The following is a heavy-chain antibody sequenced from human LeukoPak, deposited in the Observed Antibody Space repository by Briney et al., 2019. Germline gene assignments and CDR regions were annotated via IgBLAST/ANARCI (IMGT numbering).Heavy chain of an antibody. CDR3: ARSYYYDSSGYYYVGWFDP. V-gene: IGHV4-39*07. J-gene: IGHJ5*02. CDR1: GGSISSSSYY. D-gene: IGHD3-22*01. Sequence: SETLSLTCTVSGGSISSSSYYWGWIRQPPGKGLEWIASIYYTGSTYYNPSLKSRVTISVDTSKNQFSLKLSSVTAADTAVYYCARSYYYDSSGYYYVGWFDPWGQGTLVTVSS. CDR2: IYYTGST.